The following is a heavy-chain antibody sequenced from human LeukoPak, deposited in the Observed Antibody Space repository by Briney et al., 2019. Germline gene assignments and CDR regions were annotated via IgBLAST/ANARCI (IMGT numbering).Heavy chain of an antibody. D-gene: IGHD3-10*02. CDR1: GFTFSSYW. CDR2: IKQDGSEK. J-gene: IGHJ6*04. CDR3: AELGITMIGGV. V-gene: IGHV3-7*01. Sequence: GGSLRLSCAASGFTFSSYWMTWVRQAPGKGLEWVANIKQDGSEKYYVDSVKGRFTISRDNAKNSLYLQMNSLRAEDTAVYYCAELGITMIGGVWGKGTTVTISS.